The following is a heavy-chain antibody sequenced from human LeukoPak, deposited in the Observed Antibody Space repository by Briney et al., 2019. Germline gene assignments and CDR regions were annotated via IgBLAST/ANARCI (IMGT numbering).Heavy chain of an antibody. Sequence: ASMKVSCKVSGYTLTELSMHWVRQAPGKGVEWMGGFDPEDGETIYAQKFQGRVTMTEDTSTDTAYMELSRLRSEDTAVYYCAGSRYLGFDIWGQGTMVTVSS. V-gene: IGHV1-24*01. CDR2: FDPEDGET. CDR3: AGSRYLGFDI. D-gene: IGHD2-2*02. J-gene: IGHJ3*02. CDR1: GYTLTELS.